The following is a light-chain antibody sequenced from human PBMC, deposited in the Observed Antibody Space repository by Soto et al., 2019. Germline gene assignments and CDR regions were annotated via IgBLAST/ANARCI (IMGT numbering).Light chain of an antibody. Sequence: DIQLTQSPSFLSASVGDRVTITCRASQGSSRYLAWYQQKPGKAPKLLIYAASTLQSGVPSRFSGSGSGTECTLTISSLQPEDFATYYCQQHNSYPGWTFGQGTKVEIK. CDR1: QGSSRY. J-gene: IGKJ1*01. CDR2: AAS. CDR3: QQHNSYPGWT. V-gene: IGKV1-9*01.